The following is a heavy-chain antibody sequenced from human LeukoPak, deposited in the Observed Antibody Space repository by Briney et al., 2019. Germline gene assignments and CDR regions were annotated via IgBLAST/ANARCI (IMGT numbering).Heavy chain of an antibody. D-gene: IGHD4-17*01. Sequence: GRSLRLSCAASGFTFSSYAMHWVRQAPGKGLEWVAVISYDGSNKYYADSVKGRFTISRDNSKNTPYLQMNSLRAEDTAVYYCARVYDYGDFYYFDYWGQGTLVTVSS. CDR2: ISYDGSNK. CDR1: GFTFSSYA. V-gene: IGHV3-30*04. J-gene: IGHJ4*02. CDR3: ARVYDYGDFYYFDY.